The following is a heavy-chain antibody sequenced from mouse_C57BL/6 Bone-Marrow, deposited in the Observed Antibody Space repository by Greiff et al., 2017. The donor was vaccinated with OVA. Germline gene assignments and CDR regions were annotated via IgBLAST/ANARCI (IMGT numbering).Heavy chain of an antibody. J-gene: IGHJ4*01. Sequence: EVHLVESGPGLVKPSQSLSLTCSVTGYSITSGYYWNWIRQFPGNKLEWMGYISYDGSNNYNPSLKNRISITRDTSKNQFFLKLNSVTTEDTATYYCARKIYYDYSPAMDYWGQGTSVTVSS. D-gene: IGHD2-4*01. CDR3: ARKIYYDYSPAMDY. V-gene: IGHV3-6*01. CDR1: GYSITSGYY. CDR2: ISYDGSN.